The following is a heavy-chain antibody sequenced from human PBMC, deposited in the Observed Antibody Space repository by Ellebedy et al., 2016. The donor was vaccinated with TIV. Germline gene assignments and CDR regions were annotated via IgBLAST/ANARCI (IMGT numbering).Heavy chain of an antibody. CDR1: GYSFSMYW. D-gene: IGHD3-10*01. CDR2: IYPGDSQT. CDR3: ARHRGVSPRYYYMDV. V-gene: IGHV5-51*07. J-gene: IGHJ6*03. Sequence: GGSLRLXXKGSGYSFSMYWIGWVHQVPGKGLEWMGIIYPGDSQTTYSPSFEGQVTMSADKSSNTAYLQWSNLKASDTAMYYCARHRGVSPRYYYMDVWGKGTPVTVS.